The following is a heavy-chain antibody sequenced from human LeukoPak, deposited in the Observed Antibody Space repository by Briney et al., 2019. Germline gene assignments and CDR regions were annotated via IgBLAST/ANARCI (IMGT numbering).Heavy chain of an antibody. J-gene: IGHJ3*02. CDR3: AKGGSNDAFDI. V-gene: IGHV3-30*18. CDR1: GFTFSSYS. CDR2: VSHDGSSI. D-gene: IGHD3-10*01. Sequence: GGSLRLSCAASGFTFSSYSMNWVRQAPGKGLEWVALVSHDGSSIYYADSVKGRFTISRDNSKNTLYLQMNSLRAEDTAVYYCAKGGSNDAFDIWGQGTMVTVSS.